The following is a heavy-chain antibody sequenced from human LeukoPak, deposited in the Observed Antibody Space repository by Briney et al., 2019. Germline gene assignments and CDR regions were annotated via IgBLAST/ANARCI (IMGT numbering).Heavy chain of an antibody. J-gene: IGHJ6*02. CDR1: GFTFSSYS. V-gene: IGHV3-48*02. Sequence: GGSLRLSCAASGFTFSSYSMNWVRQAPGKGLEWVSYISSSSSSIFYAGSVKGRFTISRDNAKNSLYLQMNSLRDEDTAVYYCASDDYPPGYYYGMDVWGQGTTVTVSS. CDR2: ISSSSSSI. D-gene: IGHD4-11*01. CDR3: ASDDYPPGYYYGMDV.